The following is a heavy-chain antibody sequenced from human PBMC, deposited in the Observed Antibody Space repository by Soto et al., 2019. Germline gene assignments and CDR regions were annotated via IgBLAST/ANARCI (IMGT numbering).Heavy chain of an antibody. Sequence: VQLQESGPGLVKPSQTLSLTCSVSGDSISSGGYYWSWIRQYPGKGLGWVGYIDYSGSTYYNSSLKSRLTISADMSKNQFSLKLRSVTAADTAVYYCARVTPAAGTPYWGQGTLVTVSS. CDR1: GDSISSGGYY. CDR3: ARVTPAAGTPY. CDR2: IDYSGST. J-gene: IGHJ4*02. D-gene: IGHD6-25*01. V-gene: IGHV4-31*03.